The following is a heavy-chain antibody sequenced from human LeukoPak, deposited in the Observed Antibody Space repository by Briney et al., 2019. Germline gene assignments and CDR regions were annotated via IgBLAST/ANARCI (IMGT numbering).Heavy chain of an antibody. CDR2: MNEDGSDK. V-gene: IGHV3-7*01. D-gene: IGHD5-18*01. Sequence: GGSLRLSCAASGFTLSDYWMSWVRQAPGKGLEWVANMNEDGSDKNYVDSVKGRFTISRDDAKNSLHLQMNSLRAEDTAVYYCARVYSRGYNWFDPWGQGTLVTVSS. J-gene: IGHJ5*02. CDR3: ARVYSRGYNWFDP. CDR1: GFTLSDYW.